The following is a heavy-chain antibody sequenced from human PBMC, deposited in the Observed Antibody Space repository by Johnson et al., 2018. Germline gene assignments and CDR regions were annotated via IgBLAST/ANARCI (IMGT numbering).Heavy chain of an antibody. D-gene: IGHD6-19*01. J-gene: IGHJ3*02. Sequence: EVQLVESGGGLVQPGGGSLRLSCAASGISVTSHFMTWVRQAPGKGLEWVSVIYTGGTRDYAESVKGRFTISRDNSKHILYLQMNSLRPEDTAVYSCATPRYSRGWYVFSQPHALDIWGQGTMVIVSS. CDR3: ATPRYSRGWYVFSQPHALDI. V-gene: IGHV3-66*02. CDR1: GISVTSHF. CDR2: IYTGGTR.